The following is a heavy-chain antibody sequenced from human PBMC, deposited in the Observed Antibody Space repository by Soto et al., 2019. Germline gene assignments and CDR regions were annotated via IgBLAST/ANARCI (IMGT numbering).Heavy chain of an antibody. D-gene: IGHD1-26*01. CDR2: INGYNGNT. J-gene: IGHJ4*02. CDR3: AMDFISGKFFGY. CDR1: TYTFNNYD. Sequence: ASVKVSCKASTYTFNNYDINWVRQVPGQGLEWMGWINGYNGNTNYAQKFQCRLTMTTDTPTSTAYMEIKSLRPDDTAVYYCAMDFISGKFFGYWGQGTPVTVSS. V-gene: IGHV1-18*04.